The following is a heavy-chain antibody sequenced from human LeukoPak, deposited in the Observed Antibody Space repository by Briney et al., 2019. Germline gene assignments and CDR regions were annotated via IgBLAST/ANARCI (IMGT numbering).Heavy chain of an antibody. CDR2: FNPRDSDA. D-gene: IGHD2-21*01. Sequence: GESLKISCKGSGYTFDTYWIAWVRQMPGKGLEWMGIFNPRDSDAIYSPSFQGQVTMSADKSNTTAYIQWTSLKASDSAMYYCARVVSSDTLRNGLPQEAFDFWGQGTQVTVFS. J-gene: IGHJ4*03. CDR1: GYTFDTYW. V-gene: IGHV5-51*01. CDR3: ARVVSSDTLRNGLPQEAFDF.